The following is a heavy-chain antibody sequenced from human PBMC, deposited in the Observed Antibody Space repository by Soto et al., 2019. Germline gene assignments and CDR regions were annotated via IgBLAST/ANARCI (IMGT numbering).Heavy chain of an antibody. Sequence: GGSLRLSCAASGFTFSSYWMHWVRQAPGKGLVWVSRINSDGSSTSYADSVKGRFTISRDNAKNTLYLQMNSLRAEDTAVYYCARGGYCTNGVCYRVRNYYYSGMDVWGQGTTVTVSS. J-gene: IGHJ6*02. CDR1: GFTFSSYW. D-gene: IGHD2-8*01. CDR2: INSDGSST. V-gene: IGHV3-74*01. CDR3: ARGGYCTNGVCYRVRNYYYSGMDV.